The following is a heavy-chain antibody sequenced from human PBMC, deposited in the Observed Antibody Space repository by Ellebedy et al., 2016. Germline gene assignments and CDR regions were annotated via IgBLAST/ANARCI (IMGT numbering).Heavy chain of an antibody. Sequence: ASVKVSCXASEYTFTGYYIHWVRQAPGQGLEWMGWINPNSGGTNSAQKFQGWVTMTRDTSINTAYMELSRLRSDDTAVYYCARACKTSPRDTARCGDSSGYVFDIWGQGTMVTVSS. CDR1: EYTFTGYY. CDR2: INPNSGGT. CDR3: ARACKTSPRDTARCGDSSGYVFDI. V-gene: IGHV1-2*04. D-gene: IGHD5-18*01. J-gene: IGHJ3*02.